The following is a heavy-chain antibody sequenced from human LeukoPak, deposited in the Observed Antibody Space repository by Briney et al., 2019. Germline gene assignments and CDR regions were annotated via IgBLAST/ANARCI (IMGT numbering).Heavy chain of an antibody. CDR1: GGSINSYY. J-gene: IGHJ5*02. V-gene: IGHV4-59*01. CDR2: IYYSGST. D-gene: IGHD3-3*01. Sequence: SETLSLTCTVSGGSINSYYWSWIRQPPGKGLEWIGYIYYSGSTNYNPSLKSRVTISVDTSKNQFSLKLSSVTAADTAVYYCASTYDFWSGQNWFDPWGQGTLVTVSS. CDR3: ASTYDFWSGQNWFDP.